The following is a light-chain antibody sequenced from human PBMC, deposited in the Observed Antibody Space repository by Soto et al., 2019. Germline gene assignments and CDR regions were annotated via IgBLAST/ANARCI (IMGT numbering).Light chain of an antibody. J-gene: IGKJ2*01. CDR1: QSVSTY. V-gene: IGKV3-11*01. CDR3: QQRTNWF. CDR2: DAS. Sequence: EIVLTQSPATLSLSPGERATLSCRASQSVSTYLAWYQQKPGQAPRLLIYDASNRATGIPARFSGSGSGTDFTLTISPLEPEDFAVYYCQQRTNWFFGQGTKLEIK.